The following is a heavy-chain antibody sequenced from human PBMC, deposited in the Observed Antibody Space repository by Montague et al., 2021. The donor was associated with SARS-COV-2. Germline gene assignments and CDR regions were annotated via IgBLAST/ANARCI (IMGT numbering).Heavy chain of an antibody. D-gene: IGHD3-9*01. CDR2: IDWXDDK. V-gene: IGHV2-70*01. CDR3: ARISYDILTGYYYGVDV. J-gene: IGHJ6*02. Sequence: PALVKPTQTLTLTCTFSGFSLSTSGMCVSWIRQPPGKALEWLALIDWXDDKYYSTSLKTRLTISKDTSKNQVVLTMTNMDPVDTATYYCARISYDILTGYYYGVDVWGQGTTVTVSS. CDR1: GFSLSTSGMC.